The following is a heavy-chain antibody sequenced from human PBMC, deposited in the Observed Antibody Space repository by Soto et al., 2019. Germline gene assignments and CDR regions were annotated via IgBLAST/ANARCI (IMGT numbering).Heavy chain of an antibody. J-gene: IGHJ6*02. CDR1: GFTFSSYA. D-gene: IGHD6-19*01. Sequence: EVQLLESGGGLVQPGGSLRLSCAASGFTFSSYAMSWVRQAPGKGLEWVSAISGSGGSTYYADAVKGRFTISRYNSKNTLYLQMNSLRAEDTAVYYCAKAPRIAVAGHYYYYGMDVWGQGTTVTVSS. CDR3: AKAPRIAVAGHYYYYGMDV. CDR2: ISGSGGST. V-gene: IGHV3-23*01.